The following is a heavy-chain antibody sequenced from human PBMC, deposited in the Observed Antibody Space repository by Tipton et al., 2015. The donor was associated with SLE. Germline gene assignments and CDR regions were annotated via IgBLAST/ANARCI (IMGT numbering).Heavy chain of an antibody. CDR2: ISGSGGST. D-gene: IGHD4-17*01. V-gene: IGHV3-23*01. J-gene: IGHJ6*04. CDR1: GFTFSSYW. CDR3: VSHRGVDGDYPMDV. Sequence: SLRLSCAASGFTFSSYWMSWVRQAPGKGLEWGSSISGSGGSTYYADSGKGRFTISRDNSKNTLYLQMNSLRAEDTAVYYCVSHRGVDGDYPMDVWGKGTTVTVSS.